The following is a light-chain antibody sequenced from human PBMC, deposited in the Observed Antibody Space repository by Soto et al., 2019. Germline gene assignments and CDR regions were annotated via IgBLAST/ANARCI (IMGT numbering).Light chain of an antibody. CDR1: SSNIGINA. J-gene: IGLJ1*01. Sequence: QSVLTQPPSASGTPGQRVTLSCSGSSSNIGINAVSWYQQLPGTAPKLLIYSSNQRPSGVPDRFSGSKSGTSASLAISGLQAEDEADYYCAAWEDSLNGYVFGTGTKLTVL. CDR2: SSN. V-gene: IGLV1-44*01. CDR3: AAWEDSLNGYV.